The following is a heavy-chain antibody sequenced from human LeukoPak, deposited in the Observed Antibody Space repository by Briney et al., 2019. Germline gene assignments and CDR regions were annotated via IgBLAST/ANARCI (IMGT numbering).Heavy chain of an antibody. CDR1: GGSVSSGSYY. CDR2: IYYSGST. D-gene: IGHD4-17*01. Sequence: SETLSLTCTVSGGSVSSGSYYWSWIRQPPGKGLEWIANIYYSGSTNHNPSLKSRVTMSVDTSKNQSSLELSSVTAADTAIYYCTRGTRHSTYGLNYFYYVMDVWGQGTTVSVSS. V-gene: IGHV4-61*01. CDR3: TRGTRHSTYGLNYFYYVMDV. J-gene: IGHJ6*02.